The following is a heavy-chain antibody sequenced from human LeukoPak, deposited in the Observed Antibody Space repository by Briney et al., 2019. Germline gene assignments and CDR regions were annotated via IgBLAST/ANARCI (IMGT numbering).Heavy chain of an antibody. V-gene: IGHV3-11*01. CDR1: GFTFSDYY. D-gene: IGHD1-26*01. Sequence: GGSLRLSCAASGFTFSDYYMSWIRQAPGKGLEWVSYISSSGSTIYYADSVKSRFTISRDNAKNSLYLQMNSLRAEDTAVYYCARGTEVGATFPDPFDYWGQGTLVTVSS. CDR3: ARGTEVGATFPDPFDY. CDR2: ISSSGSTI. J-gene: IGHJ4*02.